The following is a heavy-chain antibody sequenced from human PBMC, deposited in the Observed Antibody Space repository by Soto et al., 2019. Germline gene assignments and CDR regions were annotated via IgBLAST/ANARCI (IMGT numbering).Heavy chain of an antibody. CDR1: GGSISSGGYY. Sequence: QVQLQESGPGLVKPSQTLSLTCTVSGGSISSGGYYWSWIRQHPGKGLEWIGYIYYSGSTYYNPSLKSRVXXSXDMXKNQFSLKVSAVTAADTAVYYCASNSRWLQLGLDYWGQGTLVTVSS. CDR2: IYYSGST. D-gene: IGHD5-12*01. V-gene: IGHV4-31*03. J-gene: IGHJ4*02. CDR3: ASNSRWLQLGLDY.